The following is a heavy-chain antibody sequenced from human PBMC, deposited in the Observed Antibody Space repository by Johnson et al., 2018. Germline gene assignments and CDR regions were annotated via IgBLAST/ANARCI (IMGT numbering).Heavy chain of an antibody. J-gene: IGHJ6*03. V-gene: IGHV1-69*12. CDR3: AKPHERGTLDYYYRDV. CDR2: IIPIFGTA. D-gene: IGHD2-15*01. Sequence: QVQLVQSGAEVKKPGSSVKVSCKASGGTFSNYAISWVRQVPGQGLEWMGGIIPIFGTAKYAQKFQGRVTITADEFTSTAYMEVSSLTSEDTAVYYCAKPHERGTLDYYYRDVWGKGTTVTVSS. CDR1: GGTFSNYA.